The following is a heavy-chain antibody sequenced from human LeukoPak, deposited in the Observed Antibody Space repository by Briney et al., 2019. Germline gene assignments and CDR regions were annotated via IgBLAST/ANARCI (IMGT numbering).Heavy chain of an antibody. CDR2: IRNDGTNE. J-gene: IGHJ4*02. D-gene: IGHD5-18*01. CDR1: RFTFSCYG. V-gene: IGHV3-30*02. Sequence: GGSLRLSCEASRFTFSCYGMHWVRQAPGQGLEWLAIIRNDGTNEYYADSVKGRFAVSRDKPKNTLYLQMNSLRIDDTGVYYCAKDGDTSMGHWGQGTLVTVSS. CDR3: AKDGDTSMGH.